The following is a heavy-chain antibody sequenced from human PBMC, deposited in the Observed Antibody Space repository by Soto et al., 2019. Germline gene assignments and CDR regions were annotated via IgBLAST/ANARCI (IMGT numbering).Heavy chain of an antibody. CDR1: GFTFTNYG. J-gene: IGHJ4*02. Sequence: QVQLVESGGGVVQPGRSLRLSCAASGFTFTNYGMHWVRQAPGKGLEWVAVIWYDGSNKYYADSVKGRFTISKDNSQNTLYLPMNNLRAEDTAMYYCTRDPYGGSRYYFDSWGQGTLVTVSS. CDR2: IWYDGSNK. V-gene: IGHV3-33*01. D-gene: IGHD1-26*01. CDR3: TRDPYGGSRYYFDS.